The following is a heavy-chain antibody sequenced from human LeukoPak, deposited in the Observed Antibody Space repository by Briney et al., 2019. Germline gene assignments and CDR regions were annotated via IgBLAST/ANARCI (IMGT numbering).Heavy chain of an antibody. CDR2: ISGSGGST. CDR3: AKDRMVRGVIIN. CDR1: GFTFSSYA. D-gene: IGHD3-10*01. J-gene: IGHJ4*02. Sequence: SGGSLRLSCAASGFTFSSYAMSWVRQAPGKGLEWVSAISGSGGSTYYADSVKGRFTISRDNSKNTLYLQMNSLRAEDTAVYYCAKDRMVRGVIINWGQGTLVTVSS. V-gene: IGHV3-23*01.